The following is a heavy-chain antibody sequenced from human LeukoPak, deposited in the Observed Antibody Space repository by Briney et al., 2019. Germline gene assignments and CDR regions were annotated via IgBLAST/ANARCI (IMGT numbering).Heavy chain of an antibody. V-gene: IGHV1-8*01. CDR2: INPNSGSS. CDR1: GYPFNSYD. J-gene: IGHJ5*02. D-gene: IGHD2-2*01. Sequence: ASVKVSFKASGYPFNSYDINWVRPAPGHGLEWMGWINPNSGSSDSAQKFQGRVTMTADTSISTAYMELNNLRSEDTAVYYCARLVGCGSTNCYSPDNWFDPWGQGTLVTVSS. CDR3: ARLVGCGSTNCYSPDNWFDP.